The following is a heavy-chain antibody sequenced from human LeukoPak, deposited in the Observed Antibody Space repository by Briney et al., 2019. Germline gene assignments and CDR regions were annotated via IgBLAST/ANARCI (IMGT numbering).Heavy chain of an antibody. V-gene: IGHV1-2*02. CDR2: INPNSGST. D-gene: IGHD1-1*01. Sequence: ASVKVSCKASGYTFTGYYMHWVRQAPGQGLEWMGWINPNSGSTNYAQKFQGRVTMTRDTSISTAYMELSRLRSDDTAVYYCARDGDSTGTDAFDIWGQGTMVTVSS. J-gene: IGHJ3*02. CDR1: GYTFTGYY. CDR3: ARDGDSTGTDAFDI.